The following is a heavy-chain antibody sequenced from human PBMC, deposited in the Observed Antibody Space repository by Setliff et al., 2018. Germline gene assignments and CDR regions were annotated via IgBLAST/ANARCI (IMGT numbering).Heavy chain of an antibody. CDR1: GFTFSGYG. J-gene: IGHJ6*02. V-gene: IGHV3-30*02. CDR2: IRYDGSNK. Sequence: PGGSLRLSCAASGFTFSGYGMHWVRQAPGKGLEWVAFIRYDGSNKYYADSVKGRFTISRDNSKNTLYLQMNSLRAEDTAVYYCAKTSGYDILTGYYIGPDYYGMDVWGQGTTVTVSS. CDR3: AKTSGYDILTGYYIGPDYYGMDV. D-gene: IGHD3-9*01.